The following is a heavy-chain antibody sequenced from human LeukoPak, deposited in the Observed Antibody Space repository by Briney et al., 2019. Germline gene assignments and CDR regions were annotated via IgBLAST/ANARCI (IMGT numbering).Heavy chain of an antibody. V-gene: IGHV3-43*02. CDR3: AKDLEVRGVWYFDH. Sequence: GGSLRLSCAASGFTFDDYAVHWVRQAPGKGLEWVSLISANGRSTYYADSMKGRFTISRDNSKDSLYLQMNSLRTEDTALYYCAKDLEVRGVWYFDHWGQGSLVTVSS. J-gene: IGHJ4*02. CDR1: GFTFDDYA. D-gene: IGHD3-10*01. CDR2: ISANGRST.